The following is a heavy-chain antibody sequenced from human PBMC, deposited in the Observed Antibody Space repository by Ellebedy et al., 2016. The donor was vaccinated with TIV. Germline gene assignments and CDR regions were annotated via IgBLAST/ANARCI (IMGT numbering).Heavy chain of an antibody. CDR3: ARWFDASEKDAFDI. CDR1: GGSLNTRY. Sequence: MPSETLSLTCTVSGGSLNTRYWSWIRQLAGKGLEWIGRIYSSGTTNYNPSLNSRVTMSVDTSKNQFSLRLTSVTSADTAIYYGARWFDASEKDAFDIWGQGRVVIVSS. J-gene: IGHJ3*02. V-gene: IGHV4-4*07. D-gene: IGHD2-2*01. CDR2: IYSSGTT.